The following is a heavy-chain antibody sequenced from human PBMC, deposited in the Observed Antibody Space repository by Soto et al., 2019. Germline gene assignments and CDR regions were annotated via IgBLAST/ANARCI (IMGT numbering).Heavy chain of an antibody. D-gene: IGHD3-9*01. CDR2: VYYNGKT. V-gene: IGHV4-39*02. CDR1: GGSINSRSYF. CDR3: ARDRYGGFDY. Sequence: QLQLQQSGPGLVKPSETLSLTCSVSGGSINSRSYFWAWIRQPPGKGLEWIGSVYYNGKTYYSPSLKCRRNVSVDTSQNQFSLKLSSVTAADTAIYYCARDRYGGFDYWGLGTLVIVSS. J-gene: IGHJ4*02.